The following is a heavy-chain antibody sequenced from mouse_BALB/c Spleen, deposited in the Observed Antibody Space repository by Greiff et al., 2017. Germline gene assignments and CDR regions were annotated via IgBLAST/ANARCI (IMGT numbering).Heavy chain of an antibody. Sequence: EVQGVESGGDLVKPGGSLKLSCAASGFTFSSYGMSWVRQTPDKRLEWVATISSGGSYTYYPDSVKGRFTISRDNAKNTLYLQMSSLKSEDTAMYYCARRERDYGNYFDYWGQGTTLTVSS. CDR3: ARRERDYGNYFDY. J-gene: IGHJ2*01. CDR2: ISSGGSYT. V-gene: IGHV5-6*01. D-gene: IGHD2-1*01. CDR1: GFTFSSYG.